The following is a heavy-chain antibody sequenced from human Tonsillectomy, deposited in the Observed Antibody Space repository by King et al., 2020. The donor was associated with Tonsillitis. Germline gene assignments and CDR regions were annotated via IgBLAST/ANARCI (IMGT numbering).Heavy chain of an antibody. V-gene: IGHV3-33*08. CDR2: IWYDGSNK. Sequence: VQLVESGGGVVQPGRSLRLSCAASGFTFSSYGMHWVRQAPGKGLEWGAVIWYDGSNKYYADSVKGRFTISRDNSKNTLYLQMNSLRAEDTAVYYCARDLVVPAAMDYWGQGTLVTVSS. CDR1: GFTFSSYG. CDR3: ARDLVVPAAMDY. D-gene: IGHD2-2*01. J-gene: IGHJ4*02.